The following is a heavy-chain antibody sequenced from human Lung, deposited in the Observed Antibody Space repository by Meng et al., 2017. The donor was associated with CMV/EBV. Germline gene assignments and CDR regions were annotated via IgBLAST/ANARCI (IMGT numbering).Heavy chain of an antibody. CDR2: IYHGGST. CDR1: GGSITSGNYY. D-gene: IGHD1-7*01. CDR3: ARDRFSITGTTYLGFGMDV. Sequence: SXTXSLXCTVSGGSITSGNYYGTWIRQHPGKGLEWIGFIYHGGSTDYNPSLRSRLTISVDTSKNQFSLKLSSVTAADTAVYYCARDRFSITGTTYLGFGMDVWXQGNXVTVSS. V-gene: IGHV4-31*03. J-gene: IGHJ6*02.